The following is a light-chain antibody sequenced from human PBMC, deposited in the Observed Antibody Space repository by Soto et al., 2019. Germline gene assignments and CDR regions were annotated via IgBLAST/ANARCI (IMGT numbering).Light chain of an antibody. J-gene: IGLJ3*02. CDR2: EDN. CDR1: NSDVGSYNL. CDR3: CSYAGDSTWV. V-gene: IGLV2-23*01. Sequence: QSALTQPASVSGSPGQSLTISCTGTNSDVGSYNLASWYRQDPGKAPKLIIYEDNKRPSGISNRFSGSKSGNTASLTISGLQAEDEADYYCCSYAGDSTWVFGGRTKLTVL.